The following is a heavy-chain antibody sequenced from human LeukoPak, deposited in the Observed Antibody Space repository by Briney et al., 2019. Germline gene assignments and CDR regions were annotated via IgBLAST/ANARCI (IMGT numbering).Heavy chain of an antibody. V-gene: IGHV3-23*01. CDR1: GFTFSRNA. CDR2: ISGSGGST. J-gene: IGHJ4*02. D-gene: IGHD3-22*01. CDR3: AKGTEYYYDSSGLYYFDY. Sequence: GGSLRLSCAASGFTFSRNAMSWVRQAPGKGLEWVSAISGSGGSTYYADSVKGRFTISRDNSKNTLYLQMNSLRVEDTAVYYCAKGTEYYYDSSGLYYFDYWGQGTLVTVSS.